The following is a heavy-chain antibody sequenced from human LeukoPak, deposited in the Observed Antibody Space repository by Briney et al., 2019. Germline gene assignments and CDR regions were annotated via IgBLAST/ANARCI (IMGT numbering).Heavy chain of an antibody. CDR3: ARALGSSWYFDAFDI. J-gene: IGHJ3*02. V-gene: IGHV4-34*01. Sequence: SKTLSLTCAVYGGSFSGYYWSWIRQPPGKGLEWIGEINHSGSTNYDPSLKSRVTISVDTSKNQFSLKLSSVTAADTAVYYCARALGSSWYFDAFDIWGQGTMVTVSS. D-gene: IGHD6-13*01. CDR2: INHSGST. CDR1: GGSFSGYY.